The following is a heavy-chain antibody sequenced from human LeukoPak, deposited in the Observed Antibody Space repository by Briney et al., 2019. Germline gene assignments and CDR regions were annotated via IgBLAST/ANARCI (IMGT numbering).Heavy chain of an antibody. V-gene: IGHV3-30*02. Sequence: GGSLRLSCVASGFAFSKYAMHWVRQAPGKGLEWLTFIRHDGSFKEYADSVKGRFTISRDNSKNALYLQMNSLRAEDTAVYYCAKDSEALGSRFLRPLSRSNAFDIWGQGTMVTVSS. CDR1: GFAFSKYA. CDR3: AKDSEALGSRFLRPLSRSNAFDI. D-gene: IGHD3-3*01. CDR2: IRHDGSFK. J-gene: IGHJ3*02.